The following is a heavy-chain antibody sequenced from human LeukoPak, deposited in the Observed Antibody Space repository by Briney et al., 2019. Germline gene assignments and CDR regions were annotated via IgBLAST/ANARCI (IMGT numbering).Heavy chain of an antibody. CDR2: IIPIFGTA. J-gene: IGHJ4*02. V-gene: IGHV1-69*13. CDR1: GGTFTSYA. D-gene: IGHD3-3*01. CDR3: ARVSTYYDFWSGYADPLDY. Sequence: SVKVSCKASGGTFTSYAISWVRQAPGQGLEWMGGIIPIFGTANYAQKIQGRVTITADESTSTAYMELSSLRSEDTAVYYCARVSTYYDFWSGYADPLDYWGQGTLVTVSS.